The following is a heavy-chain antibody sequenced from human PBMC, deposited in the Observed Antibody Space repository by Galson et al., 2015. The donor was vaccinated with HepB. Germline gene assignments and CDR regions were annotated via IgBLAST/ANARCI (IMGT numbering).Heavy chain of an antibody. Sequence: SLRLSCAASGFTFSSYSMNWVRQAPGKGLEWVSSISSSSSYIYYADSVKGRFTISRDNAKNSLYLQMNSLRAEDTAVYYCARDQAYCGGDCYLVYDAFDIWGQGTMVTVSS. CDR3: ARDQAYCGGDCYLVYDAFDI. CDR1: GFTFSSYS. V-gene: IGHV3-21*01. D-gene: IGHD2-21*02. J-gene: IGHJ3*02. CDR2: ISSSSSYI.